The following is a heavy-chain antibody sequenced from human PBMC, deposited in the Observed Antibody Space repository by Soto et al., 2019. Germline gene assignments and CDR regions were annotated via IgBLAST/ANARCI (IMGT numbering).Heavy chain of an antibody. CDR3: ARDGQGLAPYALDV. CDR2: IWYDGSNK. J-gene: IGHJ6*02. Sequence: QVQLVESGGGVAQPGRSLRLSCTVSGFTFSGHAMHWVRQAPGKGLEWVTQIWYDGSNKYYAESVKGRFTISRDNSQNTLYLQMNSLRVEDTAVYYCARDGQGLAPYALDVWGQGTSVTVSS. D-gene: IGHD6-19*01. CDR1: GFTFSGHA. V-gene: IGHV3-33*01.